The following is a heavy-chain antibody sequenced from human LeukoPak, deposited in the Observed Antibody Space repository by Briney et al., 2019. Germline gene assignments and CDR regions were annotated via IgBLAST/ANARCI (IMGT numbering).Heavy chain of an antibody. CDR2: IRRSSSTT. D-gene: IGHD2/OR15-2a*01. V-gene: IGHV3-48*02. Sequence: GGSLRLSCAASGFTLSSYSMNWVRQAPGEGLWLVSYIRRSSSTTYSADSVKGRFTISRGNANNSLYLQMNSLRDDDTAVYYCARVWREYGYWGQGTLVTVSS. J-gene: IGHJ4*02. CDR1: GFTLSSYS. CDR3: ARVWREYGY.